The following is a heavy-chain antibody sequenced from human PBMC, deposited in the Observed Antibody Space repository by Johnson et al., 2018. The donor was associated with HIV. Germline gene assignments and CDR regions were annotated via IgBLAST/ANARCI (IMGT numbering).Heavy chain of an antibody. CDR2: ISWNGGSA. CDR1: GFTFDDYD. Sequence: VQLVESGGGVERPGGSLRLSCAASGFTFDDYDMSWVRQAPGQGLEWVSGISWNGGSAAYADSVKGRFPISRDNSKNTLYLQMNSLRAEDTAVYYCAKDQWSSSWTNDAFDFWGQGTMVTVSS. D-gene: IGHD6-13*01. V-gene: IGHV3-20*04. CDR3: AKDQWSSSWTNDAFDF. J-gene: IGHJ3*01.